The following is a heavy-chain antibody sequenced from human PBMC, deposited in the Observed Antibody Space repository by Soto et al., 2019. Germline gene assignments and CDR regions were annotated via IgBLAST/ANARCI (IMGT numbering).Heavy chain of an antibody. CDR1: GGFIISDY. J-gene: IGHJ6*02. CDR2: IYYSGST. D-gene: IGHD3-9*01. CDR3: ARDILTGRMGMDV. V-gene: IGHV4-59*01. Sequence: TSETLSLTCTVSGGFIISDYWVWIRQPPWQGLEWIGYIYYSGSTNYNPSLRSRVTISLDTSKKQFSLKLSSVTAADTAVYYCARDILTGRMGMDVWGQGTTVT.